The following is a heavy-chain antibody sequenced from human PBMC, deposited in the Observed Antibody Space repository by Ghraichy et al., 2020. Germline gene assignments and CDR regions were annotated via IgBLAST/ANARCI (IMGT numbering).Heavy chain of an antibody. CDR3: VVSLVVIRYFGL. V-gene: IGHV4-39*01. Sequence: SETLSLTCTVSGGSITSSNYYWGWIRQPPGKELEWIGSMHHTGSTYYNPSLENRLTISADTSKNEFSLKLSSVTAADTAVYYCVVSLVVIRYFGLWGRGTLVTVST. D-gene: IGHD2-15*01. CDR2: MHHTGST. CDR1: GGSITSSNYY. J-gene: IGHJ2*01.